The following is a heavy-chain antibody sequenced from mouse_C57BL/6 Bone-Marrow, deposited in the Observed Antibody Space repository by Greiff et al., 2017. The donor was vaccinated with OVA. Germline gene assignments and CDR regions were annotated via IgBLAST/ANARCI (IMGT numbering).Heavy chain of an antibody. CDR1: GFTFTDYY. CDR2: IRNKANGYTT. Sequence: DVHLVESGGGLVQPGCSLSLSCAASGFTFTDYYMSWVRQPPGKALEWLGFIRNKANGYTTEYSASVKGRFTISRDNSQSILYLQMNALRAEDSATYYCARSPGTGDWSAYWGQGTLVTVSA. V-gene: IGHV7-3*01. D-gene: IGHD4-1*01. CDR3: ARSPGTGDWSAY. J-gene: IGHJ3*01.